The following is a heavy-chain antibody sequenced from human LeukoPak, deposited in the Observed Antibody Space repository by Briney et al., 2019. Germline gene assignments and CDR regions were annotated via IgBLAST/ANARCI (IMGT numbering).Heavy chain of an antibody. J-gene: IGHJ4*02. V-gene: IGHV3-21*01. CDR3: ARLFVYGSGAEAFDY. D-gene: IGHD3-10*01. CDR2: ISGSSTYI. CDR1: GFTFSRYS. Sequence: GGSLRLSCAASGFTFSRYSMNWVRQAPGKGLEWVSFISGSSTYIYYADSVKGRFTISRDNAQNSLYLQMDSLRAEDTAVYYCARLFVYGSGAEAFDYWGQGALVTVSS.